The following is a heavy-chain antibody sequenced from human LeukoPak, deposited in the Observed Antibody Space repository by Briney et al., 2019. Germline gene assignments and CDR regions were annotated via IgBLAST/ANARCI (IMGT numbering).Heavy chain of an antibody. CDR3: AREDIVVVPAAISSGYYCYGMDV. V-gene: IGHV3-7*01. D-gene: IGHD2-2*02. J-gene: IGHJ6*02. CDR1: GFTLSSYW. Sequence: SGGSLRLSCAASGFTLSSYWMSWVRQAPGKGLEWVANIKQDGSEKYYVDSVKGRFTISRDNAKNSLYLQMNSLRAEDTAVYYCAREDIVVVPAAISSGYYCYGMDVWGQGTTVTVSS. CDR2: IKQDGSEK.